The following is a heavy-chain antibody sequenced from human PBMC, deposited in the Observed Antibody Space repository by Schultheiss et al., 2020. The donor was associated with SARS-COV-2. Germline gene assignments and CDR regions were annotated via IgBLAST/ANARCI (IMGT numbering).Heavy chain of an antibody. D-gene: IGHD5-12*01. J-gene: IGHJ4*02. CDR1: GFTFSSFA. CDR2: INSDGSSI. Sequence: GGSLRLSCAASGFTFSSFAMSWVRQVPGKGLVWVSRINSDGSSISYADSVKGRFTISRDNAKNTLYLQMNSLRAEDTAVYYCVRAFGGYDDYWGQGTLVTVSS. CDR3: VRAFGGYDDY. V-gene: IGHV3-74*01.